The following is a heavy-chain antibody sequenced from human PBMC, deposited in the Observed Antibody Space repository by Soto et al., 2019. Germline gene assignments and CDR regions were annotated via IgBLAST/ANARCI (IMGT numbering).Heavy chain of an antibody. CDR2: ISGSGGST. CDR3: AKDVKLCGYRSGGSSSNAFDI. D-gene: IGHD2-15*01. V-gene: IGHV3-23*01. Sequence: EVQLLESGGGLVQPGGSLRLSCAASGFTFSNYAMNWVRQAPGKGLEWVSGISGSGGSTYYADSVKGRFTISRDNSKNRLYLQMNSLRAEDTAVYYCAKDVKLCGYRSGGSSSNAFDIWGQGTMVTVSS. J-gene: IGHJ3*02. CDR1: GFTFSNYA.